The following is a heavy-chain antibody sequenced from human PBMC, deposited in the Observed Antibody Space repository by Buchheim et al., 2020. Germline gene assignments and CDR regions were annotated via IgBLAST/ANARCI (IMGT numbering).Heavy chain of an antibody. V-gene: IGHV3-48*02. CDR1: GFTFSSYS. D-gene: IGHD2-2*01. CDR3: ARGYCSSTSYYLNYFDY. Sequence: EVQLVESGGDLVQPGGSLRLSCAASGFTFSSYSMNWVRQAPGKGLEWVSYISSSGSTIYYADSVKGRFTISRDNAKNSLYLQMNSLRDEDTAVYYCARGYCSSTSYYLNYFDYWGQGTL. J-gene: IGHJ4*02. CDR2: ISSSGSTI.